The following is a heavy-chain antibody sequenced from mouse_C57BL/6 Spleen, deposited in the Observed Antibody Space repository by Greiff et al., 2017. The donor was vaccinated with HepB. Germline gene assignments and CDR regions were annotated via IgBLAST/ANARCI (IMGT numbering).Heavy chain of an antibody. J-gene: IGHJ4*01. CDR1: GYTFTSYW. D-gene: IGHD1-1*01. CDR2: INPSSGYT. V-gene: IGHV1-7*01. Sequence: QVQLQQSGAELAKPGASVKLSYKASGYTFTSYWMHWVKRRPGQGLEWIGYINPSSGYTKYNQKFKDKATLTADKSSSTAYMQLSSLTYEDSAVYYCARWDYYCSSYNYAMDYWGQGTSVTVSS. CDR3: ARWDYYCSSYNYAMDY.